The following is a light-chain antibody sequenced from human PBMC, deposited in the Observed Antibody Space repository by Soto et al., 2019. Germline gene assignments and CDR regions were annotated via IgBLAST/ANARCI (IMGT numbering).Light chain of an antibody. Sequence: DIQMTQSPSTLSASVGDRVTITCRASQRISSWLAWYQQKPGKAPKLLINKASSLESGVPSRFSGSGSGTEFTLTISSLQPDDFATYYCQQYKSHRRTFGQGPKVDIK. CDR1: QRISSW. V-gene: IGKV1-5*03. J-gene: IGKJ1*01. CDR2: KAS. CDR3: QQYKSHRRT.